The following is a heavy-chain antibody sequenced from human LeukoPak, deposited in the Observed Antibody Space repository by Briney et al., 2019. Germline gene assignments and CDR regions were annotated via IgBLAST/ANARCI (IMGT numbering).Heavy chain of an antibody. D-gene: IGHD6-13*01. V-gene: IGHV1-2*02. J-gene: IGHJ6*04. CDR3: ARLVREYSSSWYPDV. CDR1: GYTFTGYY. Sequence: GASVKVSCKASGYTFTGYYMHWVRQAPGQGLEWMGWINLNSGGTNYAQKFQGRVTMTRDTSISTAYMELSRLRSDDTAVYYCARLVREYSSSWYPDVWGKGTTVTVSS. CDR2: INLNSGGT.